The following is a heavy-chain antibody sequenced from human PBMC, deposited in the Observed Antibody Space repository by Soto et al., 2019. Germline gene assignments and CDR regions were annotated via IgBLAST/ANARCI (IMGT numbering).Heavy chain of an antibody. CDR3: AKDLGGLVYTFDY. CDR2: ISNDGSNR. D-gene: IGHD6-19*01. J-gene: IGHJ4*02. V-gene: IGHV3-30*18. CDR1: GFTFSSYG. Sequence: QVQLVESGGGVVQPGRSLRLSCAASGFTFSSYGMHWVRQAPGKGLEWVTVISNDGSNRYYADSVKGRFTISRDNSKNTLYLQLNSRRAEDTAVYYCAKDLGGLVYTFDYWGQGTLVTVSS.